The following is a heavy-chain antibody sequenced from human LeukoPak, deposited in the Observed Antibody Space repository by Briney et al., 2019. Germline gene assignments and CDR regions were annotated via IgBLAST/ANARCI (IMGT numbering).Heavy chain of an antibody. CDR1: GYTFTSYG. CDR3: ARLDYDFWSGLPDY. D-gene: IGHD3-3*01. J-gene: IGHJ4*02. V-gene: IGHV1-18*01. CDR2: ISAYNGNT. Sequence: GASVKVSCKASGYTFTSYGISWVRQAPGQGLEWMGWISAYNGNTNYAQKLQGRVTMTTDTSTSTAYMELRSLRSDHTAVYYCARLDYDFWSGLPDYWGQGTLVTVSS.